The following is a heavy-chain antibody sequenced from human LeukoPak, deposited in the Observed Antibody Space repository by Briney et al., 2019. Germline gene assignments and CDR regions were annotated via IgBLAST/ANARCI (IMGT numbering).Heavy chain of an antibody. V-gene: IGHV4-38-2*02. D-gene: IGHD6-19*01. J-gene: IGHJ5*02. CDR2: IYHSGST. CDR3: ARRHLSSGWSIWFDP. Sequence: SETLSLTCTVSGYSISSGYYWGWIRQPPGKGLEWIGSIYHSGSTYYNPSLKSRVTISVDTSKNQFSLKLSSVTAADTAVYYCARRHLSSGWSIWFDPWGQGTLVTVSS. CDR1: GYSISSGYY.